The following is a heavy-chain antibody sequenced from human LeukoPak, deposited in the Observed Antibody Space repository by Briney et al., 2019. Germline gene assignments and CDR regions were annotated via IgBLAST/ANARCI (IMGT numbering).Heavy chain of an antibody. CDR3: ARGRGRFLEWLTARDYYYYGMDV. D-gene: IGHD3-3*01. J-gene: IGHJ6*02. V-gene: IGHV1-8*01. Sequence: ASVKVSCKASGYTFTSYDINWVRQATGQGLEWMGWMNPNSCNTGYAQKFQGRVTMTRNTSISTAYMELSSLRSEDTAVYYCARGRGRFLEWLTARDYYYYGMDVWGQGTTVTVCS. CDR1: GYTFTSYD. CDR2: MNPNSCNT.